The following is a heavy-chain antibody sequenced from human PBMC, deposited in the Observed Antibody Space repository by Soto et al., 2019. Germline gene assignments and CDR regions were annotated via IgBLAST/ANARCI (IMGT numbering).Heavy chain of an antibody. J-gene: IGHJ5*02. CDR2: VNPNSGDT. Sequence: QVHLVQSGAEVRKPGASVTVSCKASGYTFIDYYMHWVRQAPGQGLEGMGWVNPNSGDTFYAQNFQGRVTMSRDTSISTAYMGLSRLKSDDTAVYSCARAQLVFVAATRMIWFDPWGQGTLVTVSS. CDR1: GYTFIDYY. D-gene: IGHD1-1*01. CDR3: ARAQLVFVAATRMIWFDP. V-gene: IGHV1-2*02.